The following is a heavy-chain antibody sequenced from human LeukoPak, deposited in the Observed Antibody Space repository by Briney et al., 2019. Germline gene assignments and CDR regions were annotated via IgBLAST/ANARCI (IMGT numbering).Heavy chain of an antibody. CDR3: AKGEGPGGGNRLGYVGYYFDY. D-gene: IGHD5-18*01. CDR2: ITGNGGTA. CDR1: GFTFSSYA. J-gene: IGHJ4*02. Sequence: GGSLRLSCAASGFTFSSYAMSWVRQAPGKGLEWVSTITGNGGTAFYADSVKGRFTISRDNSKNTLYLQMNSLRAENTAVYYRAKGEGPGGGNRLGYVGYYFDYWGQGTLVTVSS. V-gene: IGHV3-23*01.